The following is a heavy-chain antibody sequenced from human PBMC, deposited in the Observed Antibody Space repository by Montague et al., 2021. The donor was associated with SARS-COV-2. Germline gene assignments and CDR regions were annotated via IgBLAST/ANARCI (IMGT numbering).Heavy chain of an antibody. Sequence: PALAKPTQTLTLTCTFSGFSLSTSGMCMTWIRQPPGKALEWLARIDWDGDKYYSTSLKSRLTISKDTSKNLVVLTMTNMDPVDTATYYCARGPSDTYHYNGMDVWGRGTTVTVSS. V-gene: IGHV2-70*11. CDR3: ARGPSDTYHYNGMDV. CDR1: GFSLSTSGMC. CDR2: IDWDGDK. J-gene: IGHJ6*02.